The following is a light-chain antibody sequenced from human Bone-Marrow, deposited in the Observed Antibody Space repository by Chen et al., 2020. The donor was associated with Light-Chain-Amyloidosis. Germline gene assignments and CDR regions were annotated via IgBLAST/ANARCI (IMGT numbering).Light chain of an antibody. CDR2: NDT. CDR3: QVWDATTLHVV. V-gene: IGLV3-21*04. Sequence: SFVLTQSPSVSMAPGQTASITCGGNDIGSKSVHCYQPGPGQAPVLVIYNDTDRPSGIPERFSGSNSGNTATLTISRVEAGDEADYYCQVWDATTLHVVFGGGTKLTVL. J-gene: IGLJ2*01. CDR1: DIGSKS.